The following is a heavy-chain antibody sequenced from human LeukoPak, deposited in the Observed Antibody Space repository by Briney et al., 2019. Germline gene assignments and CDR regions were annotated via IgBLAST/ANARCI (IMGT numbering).Heavy chain of an antibody. J-gene: IGHJ6*03. CDR1: GYTFTSYG. CDR2: ISTYSGTT. Sequence: ASVKVSCKASGYTFTSYGISWVRQAPGQGLEWMGWISTYSGTTNYAHNLQGRLTMTTDTSTSTAYMELRNLKSDDTAVYYCARSGAYYFYMDVWGKGTTVTVSS. V-gene: IGHV1-18*01. D-gene: IGHD1-26*01. CDR3: ARSGAYYFYMDV.